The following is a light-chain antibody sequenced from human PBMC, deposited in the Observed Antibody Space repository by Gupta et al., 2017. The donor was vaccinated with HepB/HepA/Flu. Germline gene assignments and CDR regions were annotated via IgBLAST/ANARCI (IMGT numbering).Light chain of an antibody. CDR3: QSYDSSLSSVV. J-gene: IGLJ2*01. V-gene: IGLV1-40*01. CDR1: SSNIGAGFD. Sequence: QSVLTQPPSVSGAPVQRVLISCTGLSSNIGAGFDVNWYQQLPGTAPKLLIYGNTNRPAGVPVRCYASKSATSAYLTITGLRAEDEADYYCQSYDSSLSSVVFGGGTKLTVL. CDR2: GNT.